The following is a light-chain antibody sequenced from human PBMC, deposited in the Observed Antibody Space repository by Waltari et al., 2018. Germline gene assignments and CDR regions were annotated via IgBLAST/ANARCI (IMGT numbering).Light chain of an antibody. V-gene: IGKV3-11*01. CDR3: QQRGTWPPIT. Sequence: EILLTQSPVILSLSPGETATLSCRASQSVTNYLAWYQQRPGEAPRLLIYHASNRATGIPARFSGSGAGTDFTLTINSLEPEDFAVYYCQQRGTWPPITFGQGTRLEIK. CDR2: HAS. J-gene: IGKJ5*01. CDR1: QSVTNY.